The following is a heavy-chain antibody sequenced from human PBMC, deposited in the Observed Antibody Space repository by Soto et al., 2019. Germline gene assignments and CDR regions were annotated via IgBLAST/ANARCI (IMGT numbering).Heavy chain of an antibody. Sequence: ASETLSLTCTVSGGSISSYYWSWIRQPPGKGLEWIGYIYYSGSTNYNPSLKSRVTISVDTSKNQFSLKLSSVTAADTAVYYCATNKGDYIWGSYRYPTLDYWGQGTLVTVSS. V-gene: IGHV4-59*01. CDR3: ATNKGDYIWGSYRYPTLDY. CDR2: IYYSGST. CDR1: GGSISSYY. J-gene: IGHJ4*02. D-gene: IGHD3-16*02.